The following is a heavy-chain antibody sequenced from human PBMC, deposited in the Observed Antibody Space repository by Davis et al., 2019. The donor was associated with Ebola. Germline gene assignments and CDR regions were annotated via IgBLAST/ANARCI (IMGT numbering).Heavy chain of an antibody. CDR2: IYSGGST. V-gene: IGHV3-53*05. Sequence: PGGSLRLSCAASGFTVSSNYMSWVRQAPGKGLEWVSVIYSGGSTYYADSVKGRFTISRDNSKNTLYLQMNSLRAEDTAVYYCAKADWKYYYYGMDVWGQGTTVTVSS. J-gene: IGHJ6*02. D-gene: IGHD1-1*01. CDR1: GFTVSSNY. CDR3: AKADWKYYYYGMDV.